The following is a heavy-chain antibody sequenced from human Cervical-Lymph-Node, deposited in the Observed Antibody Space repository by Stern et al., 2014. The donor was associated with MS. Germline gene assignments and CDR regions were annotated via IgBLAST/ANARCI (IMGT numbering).Heavy chain of an antibody. J-gene: IGHJ3*02. D-gene: IGHD4-17*01. Sequence: VQLVQSGAEVKKPGASVKVSCKVSVYSLTDLSMHCVRQPPGKGLEWMGGFDPDDAETIYAQQFQGRLTMTEDTSADTAYMELSSLRSEDTAVYYCVRYGDYVDAFDMWGQGTMVTVSS. CDR2: FDPDDAET. CDR1: VYSLTDLS. V-gene: IGHV1-24*01. CDR3: VRYGDYVDAFDM.